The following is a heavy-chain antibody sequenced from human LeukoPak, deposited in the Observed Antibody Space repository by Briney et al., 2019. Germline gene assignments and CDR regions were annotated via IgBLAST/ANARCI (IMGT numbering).Heavy chain of an antibody. CDR3: ASSSNRYFDWLRLDY. J-gene: IGHJ4*02. CDR1: GFTFSSYE. CDR2: ISSSGSTI. V-gene: IGHV3-48*03. D-gene: IGHD3-9*01. Sequence: PGGSLRLSCAASGFTFSSYEMNWVRQAPGKGLEWVSYISSSGSTIYYADSVKGRFTISRDNAKNSLYLQMNSLRAEDTAVYYCASSSNRYFDWLRLDYWGQGTLVTVSS.